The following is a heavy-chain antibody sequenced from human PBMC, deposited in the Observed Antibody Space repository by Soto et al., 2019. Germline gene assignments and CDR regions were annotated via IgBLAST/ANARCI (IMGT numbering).Heavy chain of an antibody. CDR1: GDSVSSNSAA. V-gene: IGHV6-1*01. Sequence: PSQTLSLTCAISGDSVSSNSAAWNWIRQSPSRGLEWLGRTYYRSKWYNDYAVSVKSRITINPDTSKNQFSLQLNSVTPEDTAVYYCAREQLGYCSGGSCYATYYYYYYYMDVWGKGTTVTVSS. D-gene: IGHD2-15*01. CDR3: AREQLGYCSGGSCYATYYYYYYYMDV. J-gene: IGHJ6*03. CDR2: TYYRSKWYN.